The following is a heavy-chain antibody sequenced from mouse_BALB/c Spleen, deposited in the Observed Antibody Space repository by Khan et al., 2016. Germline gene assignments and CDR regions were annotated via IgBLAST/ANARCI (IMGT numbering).Heavy chain of an antibody. CDR1: GYSFTGYY. J-gene: IGHJ3*01. CDR3: GRERPGFAY. V-gene: IGHV1-31*01. CDR2: INPYNGAT. Sequence: VRLQQSGPELVKPGASVKISCKASGYSFTGYYMHWVKQSHVKSLEWIGRINPYNGATSYNHNFKDKASLTVDKSSSTAYMELHSLTSEDSGGYYCGRERPGFAYGGQGTLVTVSA.